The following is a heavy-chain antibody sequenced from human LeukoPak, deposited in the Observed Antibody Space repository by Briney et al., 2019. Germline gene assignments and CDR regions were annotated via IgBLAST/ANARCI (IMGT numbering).Heavy chain of an antibody. Sequence: PSETLSLTCTVSGGSISRSSYYWGWIRQPPGKGLECIGTIYYSGSTFYNPSLKSRVTISVDTPKNQFSLKLSSVTAADTAVYYCARSNPDGSSSKGYFDFWGQGTLVTVSS. D-gene: IGHD6-6*01. V-gene: IGHV4-39*01. J-gene: IGHJ4*02. CDR1: GGSISRSSYY. CDR2: IYYSGST. CDR3: ARSNPDGSSSKGYFDF.